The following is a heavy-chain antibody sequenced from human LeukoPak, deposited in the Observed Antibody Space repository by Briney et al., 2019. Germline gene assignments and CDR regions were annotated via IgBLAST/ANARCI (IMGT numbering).Heavy chain of an antibody. V-gene: IGHV3-48*01. D-gene: IGHD2-21*01. CDR2: ISHGSTRI. CDR1: GFTFSSYS. Sequence: PGGSLRLSCAASGFTFSSYSMNWVRQAPGKGLEWISYISHGSTRIFYADFVEGRFTVSRDDAKNALYLQMNSLRVEDTAVYYCARIMDLIGVHFDFWGQGTLVTVSS. J-gene: IGHJ4*02. CDR3: ARIMDLIGVHFDF.